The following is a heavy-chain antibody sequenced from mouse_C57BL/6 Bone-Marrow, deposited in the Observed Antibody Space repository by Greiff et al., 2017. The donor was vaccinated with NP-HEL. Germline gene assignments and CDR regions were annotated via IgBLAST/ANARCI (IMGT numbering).Heavy chain of an antibody. D-gene: IGHD1-1*01. CDR3: AREGDGSYWYFDV. CDR1: GFTFSSYA. J-gene: IGHJ1*03. Sequence: EVQLVESGGGLVKPGGSLKLSCAASGFTFSSYAMSWVRQTPEKRLEWVATISDGGSYTYYPDNVKGRFTISRDNAKNNLYLQMSHLKSEDTAMYYCAREGDGSYWYFDVWGTGTTVTVSS. V-gene: IGHV5-4*01. CDR2: ISDGGSYT.